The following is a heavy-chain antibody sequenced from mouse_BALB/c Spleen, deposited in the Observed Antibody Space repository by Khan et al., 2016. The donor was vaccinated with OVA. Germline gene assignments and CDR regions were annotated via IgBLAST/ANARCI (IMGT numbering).Heavy chain of an antibody. V-gene: IGHV1-69*02. Sequence: QVQLQQSGAELVRPGSSAKLSCKASGYTFTNHWINWVKQRPGQGLEWIGNIYPYDDYTNYNENFKDKVTLTVDKSSSTAYMQLISTTSEHSTVYYCTRELRLHYYAMNFWGQGTSVTVSS. J-gene: IGHJ4*01. D-gene: IGHD2-4*01. CDR1: GYTFTNHW. CDR3: TRELRLHYYAMNF. CDR2: IYPYDDYT.